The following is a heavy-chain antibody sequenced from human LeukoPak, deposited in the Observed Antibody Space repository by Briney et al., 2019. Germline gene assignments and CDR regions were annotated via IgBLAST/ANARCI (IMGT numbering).Heavy chain of an antibody. CDR1: GDSVSSIY. D-gene: IGHD3-16*01. CDR3: ATTARTFAS. J-gene: IGHJ5*02. V-gene: IGHV4-4*08. CDR2: IFINGAT. Sequence: SQCLSLTWTVAGDSVSSIYSGCISPAARDWSGCVGLIFINGATSYNPSLKSRATLSLDTSKNQFSLTLTSVTAADTAVYYCATTARTFASWGPGTLVTVSS.